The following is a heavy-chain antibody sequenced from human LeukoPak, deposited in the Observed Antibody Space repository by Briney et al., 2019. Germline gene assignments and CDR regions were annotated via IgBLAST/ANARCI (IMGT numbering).Heavy chain of an antibody. D-gene: IGHD5/OR15-5a*01. CDR3: AKGMSTSHYRMDV. CDR1: GFTFGSYA. Sequence: PGGSLRLSCAASGFTFGSYAMSWVRQAPGRGLEWVSGISGSGGDTHCADSVKGRFTISRDNSKDTLYLQMNSLRAEDTAIYYCAKGMSTSHYRMDVWGQGTTVTVSS. J-gene: IGHJ6*02. CDR2: ISGSGGDT. V-gene: IGHV3-23*01.